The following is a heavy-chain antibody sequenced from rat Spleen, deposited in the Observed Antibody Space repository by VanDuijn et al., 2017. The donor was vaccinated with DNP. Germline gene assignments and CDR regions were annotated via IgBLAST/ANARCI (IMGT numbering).Heavy chain of an antibody. V-gene: IGHV5-17*01. Sequence: EVQLLESGGGSVQPGGSLKLSCAASGFTFSDYAMAWVRQAPKKGLEWVASITYAATGTYYRDSVKGRFTISRDNAKSTLYLQMDSLRSEDTATYYCARPDYWGQGVMVTVSS. CDR2: ITYAATGT. CDR1: GFTFSDYA. J-gene: IGHJ2*01. CDR3: ARPDY.